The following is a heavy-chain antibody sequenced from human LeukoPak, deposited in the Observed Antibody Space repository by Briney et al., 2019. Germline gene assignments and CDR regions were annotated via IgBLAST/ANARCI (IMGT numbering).Heavy chain of an antibody. CDR1: GGSISSYY. CDR2: IYYSGST. V-gene: IGHV4-59*08. D-gene: IGHD6-13*01. CDR3: ARSSSWYGGVFNY. J-gene: IGHJ4*02. Sequence: ETLSLTCTVSGGSISSYYWSWIRQPPGKGLEWIGYIYYSGSTNYNPSLKSRVTISVDTSKNQFSLKLSSVAAADTAVYYCARSSSWYGGVFNYWGQGTLVTVSS.